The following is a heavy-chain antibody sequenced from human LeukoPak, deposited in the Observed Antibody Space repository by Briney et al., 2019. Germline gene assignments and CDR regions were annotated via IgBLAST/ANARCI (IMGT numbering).Heavy chain of an antibody. CDR3: ARPTFSGYYSGPFDI. V-gene: IGHV4-39*01. Sequence: SETLSLTCTVSGGSISSSTYYWRWIRQPPGKGLEWIGSIYYSGSTYYNPSLKSRVTISVDTSKNQFSLKLSSVTAADTAVYFCARPTFSGYYSGPFDIWGQGTIVTVSS. J-gene: IGHJ3*02. CDR2: IYYSGST. D-gene: IGHD3-22*01. CDR1: GGSISSSTYY.